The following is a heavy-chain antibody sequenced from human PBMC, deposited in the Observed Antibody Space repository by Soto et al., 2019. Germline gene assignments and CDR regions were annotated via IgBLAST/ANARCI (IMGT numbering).Heavy chain of an antibody. CDR1: GDTFTIFA. D-gene: IGHD5-12*01. CDR2: IIPTIGTT. V-gene: IGHV1-69*12. CDR3: ARDLGSGYDPGDY. J-gene: IGHJ4*02. Sequence: QVQLVQSGAEVKKPGSSVKVSCKASGDTFTIFAISWVRQAPGQGLEWMGGIIPTIGTTNYAQRFQGRITITGDESTGTAYMELSSLKSEDTALYYCARDLGSGYDPGDYWGQGTLVTVSS.